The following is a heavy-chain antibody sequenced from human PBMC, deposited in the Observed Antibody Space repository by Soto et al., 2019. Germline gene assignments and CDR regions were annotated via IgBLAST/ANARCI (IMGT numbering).Heavy chain of an antibody. J-gene: IGHJ4*02. V-gene: IGHV3-7*01. Sequence: DVQLLESGGALVQPGESLRLSCAASGFTFEKYWMTWARQAPGKGLELVANIKEDGSDKTYVDSVKGRFTVSRDNTKDFLFLQMNSLRDEDTAVYYCARGRSTVYWGQGTLVIVSS. CDR3: ARGRSTVY. CDR1: GFTFEKYW. D-gene: IGHD2-21*02. CDR2: IKEDGSDK.